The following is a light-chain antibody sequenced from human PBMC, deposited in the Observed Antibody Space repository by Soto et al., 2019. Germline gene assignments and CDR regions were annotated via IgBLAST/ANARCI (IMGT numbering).Light chain of an antibody. Sequence: EIVMTQSPVPLSVSPGERATLSCRASQSVSSNLAWYPQKPGHAPSLLIYGAFTRATGIPARFSGTGSGTEFNLTISSLQSEDFALYYCQQYNDWTLTFGQGTKVDIK. CDR1: QSVSSN. J-gene: IGKJ1*01. V-gene: IGKV3-15*01. CDR2: GAF. CDR3: QQYNDWTLT.